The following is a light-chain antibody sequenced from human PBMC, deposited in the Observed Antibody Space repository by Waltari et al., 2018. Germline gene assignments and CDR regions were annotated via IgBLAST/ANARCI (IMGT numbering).Light chain of an antibody. CDR3: QQYGSSVMYT. V-gene: IGKV3-20*01. CDR1: QSLSKRY. J-gene: IGKJ2*01. Sequence: VLTQSPGTLSLSPVERVTLPCRASQSLSKRYLAWYQQKPGKAPRLLIYGASSRAAGIPDRFSGSGSGTDFTLTISRLEPEDFAMYYCQQYGSSVMYTFGQGTKLEIK. CDR2: GAS.